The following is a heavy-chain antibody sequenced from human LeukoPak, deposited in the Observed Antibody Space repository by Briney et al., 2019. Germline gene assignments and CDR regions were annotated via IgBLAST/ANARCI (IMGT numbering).Heavy chain of an antibody. V-gene: IGHV3-74*01. CDR3: AKGGATICDN. Sequence: PGGSLTLSCAASGFTFSNYWMHWVRQAPGKGLVWVSRINSNGSSTNYADSVKGRFTISRDNAKNTLHLQMSSLRAEDTAVYYCAKGGATICDNWGQGTLVTVSS. CDR1: GFTFSNYW. CDR2: INSNGSST. D-gene: IGHD5-12*01. J-gene: IGHJ4*02.